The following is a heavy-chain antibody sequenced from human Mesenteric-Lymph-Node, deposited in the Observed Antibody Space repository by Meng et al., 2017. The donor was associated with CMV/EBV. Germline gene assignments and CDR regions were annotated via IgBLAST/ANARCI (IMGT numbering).Heavy chain of an antibody. Sequence: SCVASGFSISNYWMDWVRRAPGEGLQWVATINGDGSMKGYVDSVEGRFTISRDNAKNSLYLHMNSLRAEDTALYYCARNTGYHRLDYWGRGTLVTVSS. CDR2: INGDGSMK. CDR1: GFSISNYW. J-gene: IGHJ4*02. D-gene: IGHD5-12*01. V-gene: IGHV3-7*01. CDR3: ARNTGYHRLDY.